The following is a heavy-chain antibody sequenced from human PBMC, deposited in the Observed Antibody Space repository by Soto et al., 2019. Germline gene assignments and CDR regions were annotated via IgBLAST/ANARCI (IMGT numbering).Heavy chain of an antibody. CDR2: INPNSGGT. V-gene: IGHV1-2*02. CDR1: GYTFTGYY. Sequence: ASVKVSCKASGYTFTGYYMHWVRQAPGQGLEWMGWINPNSGGTNYAQKFQGRVTMTRDTSISTAYMELSRLRSDDTAVYYCARGPPGVAPKRVWFDPWGQGTLVTVSS. J-gene: IGHJ5*02. D-gene: IGHD6-13*01. CDR3: ARGPPGVAPKRVWFDP.